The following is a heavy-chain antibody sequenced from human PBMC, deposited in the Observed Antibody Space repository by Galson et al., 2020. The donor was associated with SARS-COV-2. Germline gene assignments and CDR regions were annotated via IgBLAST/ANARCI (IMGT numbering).Heavy chain of an antibody. J-gene: IGHJ4*02. V-gene: IGHV3-30*04. Sequence: GGSLRLSCTASGISISSVAMHWVRQAPGKGPQWVAVVPFDGTITYYADSVKGRFSISRDNSRKTVFLQMNSLRPDDTAVYYCARDLAGFYDSSGYYSCFDYWGQGSLVTVSS. CDR3: ARDLAGFYDSSGYYSCFDY. CDR1: GISISSVA. CDR2: VPFDGTIT. D-gene: IGHD3-22*01.